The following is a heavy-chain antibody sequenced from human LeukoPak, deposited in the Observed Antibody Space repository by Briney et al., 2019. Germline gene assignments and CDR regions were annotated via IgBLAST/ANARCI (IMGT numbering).Heavy chain of an antibody. D-gene: IGHD4-17*01. CDR1: GFTFTTYW. CDR3: ARDGTYGDYYYYYMDV. Sequence: GGSLRLSCAASGFTFTTYWMGWVRQAPGKGLEWVANIKQDGSEQYYVDSVEGRFNISRDNSKNTLYLQMNSVRADDTAVYYCARDGTYGDYYYYYMDVWGKGTTVTVSS. J-gene: IGHJ6*03. CDR2: IKQDGSEQ. V-gene: IGHV3-7*01.